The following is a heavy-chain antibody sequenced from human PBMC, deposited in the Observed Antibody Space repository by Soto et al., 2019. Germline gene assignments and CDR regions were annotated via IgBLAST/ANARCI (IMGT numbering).Heavy chain of an antibody. D-gene: IGHD3-22*01. Sequence: GGSLRLSCEASGFTFSSYAMSWVRQAPGKGLEWVSAISGSGGSTYYADSVKGRFTISRDNSKNTLYLQMNSLRAEDTAVYYCAKDAYYYDSSGYLSFSWFDPWGQGTLVTVSS. CDR3: AKDAYYYDSSGYLSFSWFDP. CDR2: ISGSGGST. J-gene: IGHJ5*02. V-gene: IGHV3-23*01. CDR1: GFTFSSYA.